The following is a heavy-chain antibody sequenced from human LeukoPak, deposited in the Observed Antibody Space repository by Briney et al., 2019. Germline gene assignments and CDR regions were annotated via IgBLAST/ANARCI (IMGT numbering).Heavy chain of an antibody. J-gene: IGHJ4*02. CDR1: GGTFSSYA. D-gene: IGHD5-18*01. V-gene: IGHV1-69*04. CDR3: ARVDTVGYYFDY. Sequence: GASVKVSCKASGGTFSSYAISWARQAPGQGLEWMGRIIPIFGIANYAQKFQGRVTITADKSTSTAYMELSSLRSDDTAVYYCARVDTVGYYFDYWGQGTLVTVSS. CDR2: IIPIFGIA.